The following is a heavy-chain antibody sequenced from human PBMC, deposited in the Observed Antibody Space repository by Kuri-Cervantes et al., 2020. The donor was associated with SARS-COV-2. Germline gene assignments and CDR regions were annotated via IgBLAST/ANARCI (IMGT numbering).Heavy chain of an antibody. D-gene: IGHD1-14*01. V-gene: IGHV3-53*01. J-gene: IGHJ6*03. CDR3: ARSIISHQIYYYFYYMDV. CDR2: SYSCDCT. Sequence: GESLKISCAASGFCVTSSDMSWVRQAPGRGLDSICVSYSCDCTCHADSVKGRFTMSRDNSQNTLSLHMNSLRAEDTAIYYCARSIISHQIYYYFYYMDVWGKGTTVTVSS. CDR1: GFCVTSSD.